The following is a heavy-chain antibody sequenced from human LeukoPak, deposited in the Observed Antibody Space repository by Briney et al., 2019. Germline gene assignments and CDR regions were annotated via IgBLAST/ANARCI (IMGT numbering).Heavy chain of an antibody. CDR3: AKDATYYYDSGNYYYMDV. J-gene: IGHJ6*03. CDR1: GFTFSSYG. D-gene: IGHD3-10*01. V-gene: IGHV3-30*02. CDR2: IRYSGSNK. Sequence: GGSLRLSCSASGFTFSSYGMHWVCQAPGKGLEWVTFIRYSGSNKYYADSVKGRFTISRDNSKNTLYLQMNSLRAEDTAVYYCAKDATYYYDSGNYYYMDVWGKGTTVTVSS.